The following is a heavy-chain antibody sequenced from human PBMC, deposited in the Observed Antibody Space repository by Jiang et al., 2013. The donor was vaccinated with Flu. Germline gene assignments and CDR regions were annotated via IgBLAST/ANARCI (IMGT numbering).Heavy chain of an antibody. Sequence: SGPGLVKPSETLSLTCTVSGDSISSYYWSWIRQPPGKGLEWIGYIHYSGSTNYNPSLKSRVTISIDTSKNQFSLKLSSVTAADTAVYYCARDIATPGNYFDYWGQGTLVTVSS. D-gene: IGHD6-6*01. J-gene: IGHJ4*02. V-gene: IGHV4-59*01. CDR1: GDSISSYY. CDR2: IHYSGST. CDR3: ARDIATPGNYFDY.